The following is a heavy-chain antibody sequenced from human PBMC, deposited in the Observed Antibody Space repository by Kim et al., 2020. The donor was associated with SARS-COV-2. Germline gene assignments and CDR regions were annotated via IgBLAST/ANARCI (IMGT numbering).Heavy chain of an antibody. CDR3: ARRDICTWYLDY. Sequence: NHNTPLKDRVTIALDPSTNQFSLRMSSLTAADTAVYYCARRDICTWYLDYWGQGTLVTVSS. D-gene: IGHD2-15*01. V-gene: IGHV4-59*08. J-gene: IGHJ4*02.